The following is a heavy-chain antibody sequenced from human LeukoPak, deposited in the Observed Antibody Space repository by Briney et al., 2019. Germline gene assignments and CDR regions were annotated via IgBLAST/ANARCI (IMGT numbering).Heavy chain of an antibody. CDR2: ISSSGNTI. D-gene: IGHD3-10*02. CDR3: AELGITMIGGV. Sequence: PGGSLRLSCAASGFTFSSYEMNWVRQAPGKGLEWVSYISSSGNTIYQADSVKGRFTISRDNAKNSLYLQMNSLRAEDTAVYYCAELGITMIGGVWGKGTTVTISS. CDR1: GFTFSSYE. J-gene: IGHJ6*04. V-gene: IGHV3-48*03.